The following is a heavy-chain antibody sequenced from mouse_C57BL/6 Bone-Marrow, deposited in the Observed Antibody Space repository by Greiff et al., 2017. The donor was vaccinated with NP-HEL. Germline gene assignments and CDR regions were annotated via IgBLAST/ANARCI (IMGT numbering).Heavy chain of an antibody. CDR3: ARERDYYGSFYYFDY. V-gene: IGHV5-16*01. CDR1: GFTFSDYY. J-gene: IGHJ2*01. Sequence: EVQVVESEGGLVQPGSSMKLSCTASGFTFSDYYMAWVRQVPEKGLEWVANINYDGSSTYYLDSLKSRFIISRDNAKNILYLQMSSLKSEDTATYYCARERDYYGSFYYFDYWGQGTTLTVSS. D-gene: IGHD1-1*01. CDR2: INYDGSST.